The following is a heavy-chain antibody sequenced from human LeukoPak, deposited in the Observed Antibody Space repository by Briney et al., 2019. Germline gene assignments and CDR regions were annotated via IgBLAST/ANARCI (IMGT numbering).Heavy chain of an antibody. CDR1: GGSISSYY. Sequence: SETLSLTCTVSGGSISSYYWSWIRQPPGKGLGWIGYIYYSGSTNYNPSLKSRVTISVDTSKNQFSLKLSSVTAADTAVYYCARHNREDPFDYWGQGTLVTASS. CDR2: IYYSGST. CDR3: ARHNREDPFDY. D-gene: IGHD1-14*01. J-gene: IGHJ4*02. V-gene: IGHV4-59*08.